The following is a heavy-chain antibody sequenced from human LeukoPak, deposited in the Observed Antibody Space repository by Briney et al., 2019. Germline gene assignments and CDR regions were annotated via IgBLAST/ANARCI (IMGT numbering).Heavy chain of an antibody. CDR2: IHVSGVT. V-gene: IGHV4-4*07. Sequence: PSETLSLTCSVSGGSISSDYWNWIRQPAGKGLEFIGRIHVSGVTNYSPSLGGRVTMSVDRSKNQFSLNLDSVTAADTAVYYRARDLGHERRGGFFESWGQGTLVTVSS. CDR3: ARDLGHERRGGFFES. CDR1: GGSISSDY. J-gene: IGHJ4*02. D-gene: IGHD1-1*01.